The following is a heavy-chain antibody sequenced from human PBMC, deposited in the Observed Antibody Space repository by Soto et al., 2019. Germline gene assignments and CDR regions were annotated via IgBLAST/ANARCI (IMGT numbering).Heavy chain of an antibody. CDR2: INHSGST. CDR3: ARGGAQYYYCSDGMDV. CDR1: GGSFSGYY. Sequence: AVYGGSFSGYYWSWIRQPPGKGLEWIGEINHSGSTNYNPSLKSRVTISVDTSKNQFSLKLSSVTAADTAVYYCARGGAQYYYCSDGMDVWGQGTTVTGS. D-gene: IGHD3-16*01. V-gene: IGHV4-34*01. J-gene: IGHJ6*02.